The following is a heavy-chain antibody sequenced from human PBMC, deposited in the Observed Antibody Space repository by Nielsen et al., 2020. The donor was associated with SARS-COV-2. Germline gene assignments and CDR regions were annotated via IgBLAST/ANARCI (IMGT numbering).Heavy chain of an antibody. Sequence: GESLKISCAASKFTFSTYGMHWVRQTPGKGLEWVAVISYDGSNKYYADSVKGRFTISRDNSKNTLYLQMNSLRAEDTAVYYCAKDGSSWRFDYWGQGTLVTVSS. CDR3: AKDGSSWRFDY. D-gene: IGHD6-13*01. CDR2: ISYDGSNK. V-gene: IGHV3-30*18. CDR1: KFTFSTYG. J-gene: IGHJ4*02.